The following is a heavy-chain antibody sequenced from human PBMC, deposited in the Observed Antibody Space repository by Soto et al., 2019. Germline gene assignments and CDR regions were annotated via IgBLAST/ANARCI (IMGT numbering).Heavy chain of an antibody. J-gene: IGHJ6*02. CDR1: GYSFTSYW. CDR2: IDPSDSYT. Sequence: XDSLKVSWKCSGYSFTSYWISLVLQMPGKGLEWMGRIDPSDSYTNYSPSFQGHVTISADKSISTAYLQWSSLKASDTAMYYCARLEARRDYYYYGMDVWGQGTTVTVSS. CDR3: ARLEARRDYYYYGMDV. D-gene: IGHD6-6*01. V-gene: IGHV5-10-1*01.